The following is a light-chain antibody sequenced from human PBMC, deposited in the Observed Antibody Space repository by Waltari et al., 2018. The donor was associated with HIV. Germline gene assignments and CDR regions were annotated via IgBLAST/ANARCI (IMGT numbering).Light chain of an antibody. CDR1: TSDVGGYNY. CDR3: SSYTTSSTMI. CDR2: DVS. Sequence: QSALTQPASVSGSPGQSITISCTGTTSDVGGYNYVSWYQQHPGKAPTPMIYDVSNLPSGVSPRFSGSKSDNTASLTISGLQAEDEADYFCSSYTTSSTMIFGGGTKLTVL. J-gene: IGLJ2*01. V-gene: IGLV2-14*03.